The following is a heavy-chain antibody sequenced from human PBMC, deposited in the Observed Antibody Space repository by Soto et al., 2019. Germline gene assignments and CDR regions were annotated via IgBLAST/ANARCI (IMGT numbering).Heavy chain of an antibody. CDR2: IIPIFGTA. V-gene: IGHV1-69*13. D-gene: IGHD3-9*01. CDR3: ARGAISSHYYFDY. Sequence: SVKVSCKASGGTFSSYAISWVRQAPGQGLEWMGGIIPIFGTANYAQKFQGRVTITADESTSTAYLQWSSLKASDTAMYYCARGAISSHYYFDYWGQGTLVTVSS. J-gene: IGHJ4*02. CDR1: GGTFSSYA.